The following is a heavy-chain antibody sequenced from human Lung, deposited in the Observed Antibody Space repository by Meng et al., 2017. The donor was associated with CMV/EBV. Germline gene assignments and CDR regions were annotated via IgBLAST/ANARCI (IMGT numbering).Heavy chain of an antibody. CDR1: GASVISDDYH. Sequence: SDTLSFXCTVYGASVISDDYHWSWIRQPPGKELEWIGQIYNTGRDTFNPSLQSRVTVSADTSKNQYSLKLTSVTTANTAVYFCVAYLVVIGGRGYWGQGTVVTVSS. J-gene: IGHJ4*02. D-gene: IGHD2/OR15-2a*01. CDR2: IYNTGRD. CDR3: VAYLVVIGGRGY. V-gene: IGHV4-61*08.